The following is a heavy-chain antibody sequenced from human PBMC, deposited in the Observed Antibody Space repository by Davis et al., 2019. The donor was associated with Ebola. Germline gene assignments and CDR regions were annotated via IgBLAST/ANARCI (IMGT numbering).Heavy chain of an antibody. V-gene: IGHV3-9*01. CDR2: ISWNSGSI. D-gene: IGHD2-15*01. CDR3: AKGRKDCSGGSCYDYYGMDV. CDR1: GFTFDDYA. Sequence: PGGSLRLSCAASGFTFDDYAMHWVRQAPGKGLEWVSGISWNSGSIGYAYSVKGRFTISRDNAKNSLYLQMNSLRTEDTALYYCAKGRKDCSGGSCYDYYGMDVWGQGTTVTVSS. J-gene: IGHJ6*02.